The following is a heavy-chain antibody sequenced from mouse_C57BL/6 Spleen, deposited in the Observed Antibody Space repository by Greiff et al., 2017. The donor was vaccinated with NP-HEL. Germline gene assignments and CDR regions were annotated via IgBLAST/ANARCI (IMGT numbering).Heavy chain of an antibody. D-gene: IGHD2-10*02. Sequence: VQLQQSGAELVRPGASVKLSCTASGFNFKDYYMHWVKQRPEQGLEWIGWIYPVNGDTEYAAKFQGKATITADTSSNTAYLQLSSLTSEDTAVYYCTTGYGNYDYWGQGTTLTVSS. CDR2: IYPVNGDT. CDR1: GFNFKDYY. V-gene: IGHV14-4*01. J-gene: IGHJ2*01. CDR3: TTGYGNYDY.